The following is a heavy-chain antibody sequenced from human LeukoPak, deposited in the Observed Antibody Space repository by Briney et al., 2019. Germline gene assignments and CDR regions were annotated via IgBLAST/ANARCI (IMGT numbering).Heavy chain of an antibody. V-gene: IGHV1-2*02. CDR2: INPNSGGT. CDR3: ARADARSPSLLLWGAVDP. CDR1: GDTFTGYY. J-gene: IGHJ5*02. Sequence: SAKVSCKGFGDTFTGYYMHWVRQAPGQGLEWMGWINPNSGGTNYAQKFQGRVTMTRDTSISTAYMELSRLRSDDTAVYYCARADARSPSLLLWGAVDPRGQGTLVTVSS. D-gene: IGHD2-2*01.